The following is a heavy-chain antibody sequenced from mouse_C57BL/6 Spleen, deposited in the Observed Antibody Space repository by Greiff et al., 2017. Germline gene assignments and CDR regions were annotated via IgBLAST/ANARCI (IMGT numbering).Heavy chain of an antibody. D-gene: IGHD2-5*01. Sequence: EVQGVESGGDLVKPGGSLKLSCAASGFTFSSYGMSWVRQTPDKRLEWVATISSGGSYTYYPDIVKGRFTISRDNAKNTLYLQMSSLKSEDTAMYYCARRNYSIDYWGQGTTLTVSS. CDR1: GFTFSSYG. CDR2: ISSGGSYT. V-gene: IGHV5-6*01. CDR3: ARRNYSIDY. J-gene: IGHJ2*01.